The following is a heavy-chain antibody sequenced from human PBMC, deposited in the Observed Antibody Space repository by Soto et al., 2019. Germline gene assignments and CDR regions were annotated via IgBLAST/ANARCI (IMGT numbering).Heavy chain of an antibody. CDR2: ISYDGSNK. V-gene: IGHV3-30-3*01. J-gene: IGHJ6*02. CDR1: GFTFSSYA. Sequence: GGSLRLSCAASGFTFSSYAMHWVRQAPGKGLEWVAVISYDGSNKYYADSVKGRFTISRDNSKNTLYLQMNSLRAEDTAVYYCARFYYYGMDVWGQGTTVTVSS. CDR3: ARFYYYGMDV.